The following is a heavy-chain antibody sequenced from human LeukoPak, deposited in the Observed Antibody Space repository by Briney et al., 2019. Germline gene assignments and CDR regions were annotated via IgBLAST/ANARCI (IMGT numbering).Heavy chain of an antibody. CDR2: IIPIFGTA. J-gene: IGHJ6*03. V-gene: IGHV1-69*06. CDR1: GGTFSSYA. CDR3: ARAGYDFWSGYYGYYYMDV. D-gene: IGHD3-3*01. Sequence: GASVKVSCKASGGTFSSYAISWVRQAPGQGLEWMGGIIPIFGTANYAQKFQGRVTITANKSTSTAYMELSSLRSEDTAVYYCARAGYDFWSGYYGYYYMDVWGKGTTVTVSS.